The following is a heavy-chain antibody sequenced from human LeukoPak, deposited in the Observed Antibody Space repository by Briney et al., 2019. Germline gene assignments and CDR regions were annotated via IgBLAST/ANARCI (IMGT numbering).Heavy chain of an antibody. V-gene: IGHV1-2*02. D-gene: IGHD1/OR15-1a*01. J-gene: IGHJ3*02. CDR3: QQSADTFDI. Sequence: GASVKVSCKASGYTFTDYYMCWVRQAPGQGLEWMGWVIPNSGGTNYAQKFQGRVTMTRDTSISTAYMELSRLTSDDTAVYYCQQSADTFDIWGQGTMVTVSS. CDR1: GYTFTDYY. CDR2: VIPNSGGT.